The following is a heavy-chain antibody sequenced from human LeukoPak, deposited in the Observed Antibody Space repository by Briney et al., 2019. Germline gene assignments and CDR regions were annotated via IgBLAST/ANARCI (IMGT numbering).Heavy chain of an antibody. D-gene: IGHD3-3*01. Sequence: ASVKVSCKASGYTFTSYAMHWVRQAPGQRLEWMGWINAGNGNTKYSQKFQGRVTITRDTSASTAYMELSSLRSEDTAVYYCARAARGPEWSNQFDYWGQGTLVTVSS. CDR1: GYTFTSYA. J-gene: IGHJ4*02. CDR3: ARAARGPEWSNQFDY. V-gene: IGHV1-3*01. CDR2: INAGNGNT.